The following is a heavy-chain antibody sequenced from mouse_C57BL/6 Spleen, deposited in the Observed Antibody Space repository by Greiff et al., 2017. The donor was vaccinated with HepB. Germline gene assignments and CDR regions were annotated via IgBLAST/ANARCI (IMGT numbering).Heavy chain of an antibody. J-gene: IGHJ4*01. CDR2: IYPRSGNT. Sequence: VQLVESGAELARPGASVKLSCKASGYTFTSYGISWVKQRTGQGLEWIGEIYPRSGNTYYNEKFKGKATLTADKSSSTAYMALRSLTSEDSAVYFCARGKDDYDGRWGQGTSVTVSS. D-gene: IGHD2-4*01. CDR1: GYTFTSYG. V-gene: IGHV1-81*01. CDR3: ARGKDDYDGR.